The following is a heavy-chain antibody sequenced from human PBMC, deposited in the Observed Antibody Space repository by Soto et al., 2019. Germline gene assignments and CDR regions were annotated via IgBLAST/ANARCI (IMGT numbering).Heavy chain of an antibody. CDR1: GFTFSSYA. Sequence: GGSLRLSCAASGFTFSSYAMSWVRQAPGKGLEWVSAISGSGGSTYYADSVEGRFTISRDNSKNTLYLQMNSLRAEDTAVYYCAKERCGGDCYSGGDYWGQGTLVTVSS. J-gene: IGHJ4*02. CDR3: AKERCGGDCYSGGDY. D-gene: IGHD2-21*02. V-gene: IGHV3-23*01. CDR2: ISGSGGST.